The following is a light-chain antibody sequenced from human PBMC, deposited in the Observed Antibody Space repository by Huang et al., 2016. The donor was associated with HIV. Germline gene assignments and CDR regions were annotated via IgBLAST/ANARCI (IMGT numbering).Light chain of an antibody. Sequence: DIQMTQSPSTLSASVGDRVTITCWASQSINTWFAWYQQKPGKAPNLLIYRASSLQIGVPSRFTGSGSGTEFTLTITSLQPDDLGTYYCQQYNTYLYTFGQGTKLEI. CDR1: QSINTW. J-gene: IGKJ2*01. CDR2: RAS. V-gene: IGKV1-5*03. CDR3: QQYNTYLYT.